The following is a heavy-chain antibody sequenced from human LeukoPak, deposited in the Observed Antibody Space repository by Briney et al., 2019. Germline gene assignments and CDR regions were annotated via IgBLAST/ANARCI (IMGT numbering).Heavy chain of an antibody. D-gene: IGHD3-16*01. V-gene: IGHV3-23*01. J-gene: IGHJ5*02. Sequence: PGGSLRLSCAASGFTFTNYVMSWVRQSPGKGLEWVSASGSGDSTYYADSVKGRFIISRDNSKKMVYLQMNRLRAEDTAVYYCAKVTYDYVWGSYETWGQGTLVTVSS. CDR2: SGSGDST. CDR3: AKVTYDYVWGSYET. CDR1: GFTFTNYV.